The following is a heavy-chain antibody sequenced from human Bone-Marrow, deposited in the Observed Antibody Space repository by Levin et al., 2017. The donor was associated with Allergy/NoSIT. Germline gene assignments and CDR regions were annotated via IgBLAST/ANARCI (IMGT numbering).Heavy chain of an antibody. CDR3: ARGNYDFWSGYIYYYYYYMDV. Sequence: ASVKVSCKASGYTFTSYDINWVRQATGQGLEWMGWMNPNSGNTGYAQKFQGRVTMTRNTSMSTAYMELRSLRSDDTAVYYCARGNYDFWSGYIYYYYYYMDVWGKGTTVTVSS. J-gene: IGHJ6*03. CDR1: GYTFTSYD. D-gene: IGHD3-3*01. CDR2: MNPNSGNT. V-gene: IGHV1-8*01.